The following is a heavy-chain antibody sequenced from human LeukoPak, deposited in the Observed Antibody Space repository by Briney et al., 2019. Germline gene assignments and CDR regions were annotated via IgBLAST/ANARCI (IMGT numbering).Heavy chain of an antibody. CDR3: ARVDGYCSGGSCYIEDY. CDR1: GFTFSSYS. V-gene: IGHV3-21*01. J-gene: IGHJ4*02. D-gene: IGHD2-15*01. Sequence: GGSLRLSCAASGFTFSSYSMNWVRQAPGKGLEWVSSISSSSSYIYYAGSVKGRFTISRDNAKNSLYLQMNSLRAEDTAVYYCARVDGYCSGGSCYIEDYWGQGTLVTVSS. CDR2: ISSSSSYI.